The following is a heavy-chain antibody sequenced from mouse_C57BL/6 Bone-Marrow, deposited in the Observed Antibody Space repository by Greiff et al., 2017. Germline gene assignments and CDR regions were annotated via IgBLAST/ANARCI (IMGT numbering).Heavy chain of an antibody. D-gene: IGHD2-3*01. CDR1: GYPFNDYE. J-gene: IGHJ4*01. V-gene: IGHV1-15*01. CDR2: IDPETGGT. CDR3: TRSGWRRDDGYYDAMDY. Sequence: QVQLKQSGAELVRPGASVTLSCKASGYPFNDYEMHWVKQTPVPGLEWIGAIDPETGGTAYNQKFKGKAILTADKSSSTAYMELRSLTSEDSAVYYWTRSGWRRDDGYYDAMDYWGQGTSVTVSS.